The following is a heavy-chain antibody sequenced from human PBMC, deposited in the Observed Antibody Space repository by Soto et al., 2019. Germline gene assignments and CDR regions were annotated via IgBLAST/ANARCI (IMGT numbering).Heavy chain of an antibody. CDR2: ISYDGSNK. Sequence: GGSLRLSCAASGFTFSSYGMHWVRQAPGKGLEWVAVISYDGSNKYYADSVKGRFTISRDNSKNTLYLQMNSLRAEDTAVYYCASMGGYDWTARDVWGQGTTVTVSS. CDR3: ASMGGYDWTARDV. V-gene: IGHV3-30*03. CDR1: GFTFSSYG. J-gene: IGHJ6*02. D-gene: IGHD5-12*01.